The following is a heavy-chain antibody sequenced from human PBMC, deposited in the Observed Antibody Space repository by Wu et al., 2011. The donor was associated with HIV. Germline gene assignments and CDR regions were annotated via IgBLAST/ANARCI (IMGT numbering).Heavy chain of an antibody. V-gene: IGHV1-69*05. J-gene: IGHJ6*02. CDR1: GGTFSSNA. D-gene: IGHD2-2*02. CDR3: ARSRYPYYYYAVDV. CDR2: IIPIFGTA. Sequence: QVQLVQSGAEVKKPGSSVKVSCKASGGTFSSNAISWVRQAPGQGLEWMGGIIPIFGTANYAQKFQGRVTITTDESTSTAYMELSSLRSDDTGLYYCARSRYPYYYYAVDVWGQGTTVTVSS.